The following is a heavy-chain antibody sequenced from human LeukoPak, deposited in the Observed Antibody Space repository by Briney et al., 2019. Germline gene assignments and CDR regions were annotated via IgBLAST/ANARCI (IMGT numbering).Heavy chain of an antibody. CDR1: GFTFSSYS. CDR3: VTELRSYLDV. D-gene: IGHD1-26*01. V-gene: IGHV3-21*01. Sequence: GGSLRLSCAASGFTFSSYSMNWVRQAPGKGLEWVSSISSSSSYIYYADSVKGRFTISRDSAKNSLYLQMNSLRAEDTAVYYCVTELRSYLDVWGKGTTVTISS. CDR2: ISSSSSYI. J-gene: IGHJ6*04.